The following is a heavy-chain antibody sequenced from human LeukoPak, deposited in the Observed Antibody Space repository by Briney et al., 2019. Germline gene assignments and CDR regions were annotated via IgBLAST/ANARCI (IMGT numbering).Heavy chain of an antibody. CDR2: INTNSGGN. D-gene: IGHD5-24*01. CDR1: GSTFTGNT. J-gene: IGHJ4*02. Sequence: ASVALSFKASGSTFTGNTMPWVRQAPGPGLEWMGLINTNSGGNNYAQKFQCRVTLTSDASITTAYMELSRLRSDDTAGYYCAREPRSRDGYNYDYGSQGTLVTVSS. V-gene: IGHV1-2*02. CDR3: AREPRSRDGYNYDY.